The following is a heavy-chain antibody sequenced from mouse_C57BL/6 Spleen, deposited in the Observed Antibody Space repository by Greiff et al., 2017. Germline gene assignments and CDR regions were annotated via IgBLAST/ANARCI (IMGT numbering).Heavy chain of an antibody. CDR3: GRRASIYGGRGY. CDR2: INPGSGST. CDR1: GYTFTGYW. D-gene: IGHD1-1*01. V-gene: IGHV1-55*01. J-gene: IGHJ4*01. Sequence: VQLQQPGAELVKPGASVKMSCKASGYTFTGYWITWVKQRPGQGLEWIGDINPGSGSTNYNEKFKSKATLTVDTSSSTAYMQLNSLTSEASAVYYCGRRASIYGGRGYWGQGTSVTVSS.